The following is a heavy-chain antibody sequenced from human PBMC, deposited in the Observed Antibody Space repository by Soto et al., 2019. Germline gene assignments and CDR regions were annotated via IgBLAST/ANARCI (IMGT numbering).Heavy chain of an antibody. CDR1: GGSISSGGYY. Sequence: SETLSLTCTVSGGSISSGGYYLSWIRQHPGKGLEGIGYIYYSGSTYYNPSLKSRVTISVDTSKNQFFLKLSSVTAADTAVYYCARSRTTGYCSSTSCYGGDLDYWGQGTLVTVSS. J-gene: IGHJ4*02. V-gene: IGHV4-31*03. CDR3: ARSRTTGYCSSTSCYGGDLDY. D-gene: IGHD2-2*01. CDR2: IYYSGST.